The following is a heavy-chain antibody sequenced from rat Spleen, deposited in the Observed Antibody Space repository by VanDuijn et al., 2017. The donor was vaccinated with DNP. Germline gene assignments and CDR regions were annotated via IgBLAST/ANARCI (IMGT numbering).Heavy chain of an antibody. Sequence: EVQLVESGGDLVPPGRSLRLSCVVSGFSFHNYWMTWIRQVPGKGLEWVASITSSGDITYYPGSVKGRFTISRANAQNTLYLQMNSLRSADTATYYCARHGEVHLRYAMDAWGQGTSVTVSS. CDR3: ARHGEVHLRYAMDA. V-gene: IGHV5-31*01. D-gene: IGHD1-5*01. J-gene: IGHJ4*01. CDR2: ITSSGDIT. CDR1: GFSFHNYW.